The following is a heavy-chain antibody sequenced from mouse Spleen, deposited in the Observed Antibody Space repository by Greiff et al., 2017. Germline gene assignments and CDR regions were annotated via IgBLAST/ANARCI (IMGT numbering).Heavy chain of an antibody. Sequence: EVQLQQSGPGLVKPSQSLSLTCSVTGYSITSGYYWNWIRQFPGNKLEWMGYISYDGSNNYNPSLKNRISITRDTSKNQFFLKLNSVTTEDTATYYCASGLRQFAYWGQGTLVTVSA. CDR2: ISYDGSN. CDR1: GYSITSGYY. CDR3: ASGLRQFAY. D-gene: IGHD2-4*01. J-gene: IGHJ3*01. V-gene: IGHV3-6*01.